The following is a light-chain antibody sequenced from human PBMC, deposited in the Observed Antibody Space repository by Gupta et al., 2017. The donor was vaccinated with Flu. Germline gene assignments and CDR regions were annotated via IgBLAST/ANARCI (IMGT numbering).Light chain of an antibody. J-gene: IGLJ3*02. CDR1: NLGSYN. V-gene: IGLV3-19*01. Sequence: SSVLTQPPSVSVASGQTATITCQGDNLGSYNAPWYQQKPGQAPVLLLYDEDNRPSGIPDRFLGYTTGNNAASHTSRARAEEEADDYCNVWDTNKNPGVFGGGTKLTVL. CDR3: NVWDTNKNPGV. CDR2: DED.